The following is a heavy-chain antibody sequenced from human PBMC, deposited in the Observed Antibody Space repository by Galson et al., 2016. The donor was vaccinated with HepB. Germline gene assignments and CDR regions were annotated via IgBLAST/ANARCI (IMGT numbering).Heavy chain of an antibody. D-gene: IGHD1-1*01. CDR2: IETAGDK. CDR1: GFTFSIHD. V-gene: IGHV3-13*01. CDR3: ARGKSLLTMPWNYGLDV. J-gene: IGHJ6*04. Sequence: SLRLSCAASGFTFSIHDMHWVRQVTGKGLEWVSAIETAGDKYYPDSVKGRFTISRENAKNSLYLQMNDLRAGDTAVYYCARGKSLLTMPWNYGLDVWGKGTAVTVSS.